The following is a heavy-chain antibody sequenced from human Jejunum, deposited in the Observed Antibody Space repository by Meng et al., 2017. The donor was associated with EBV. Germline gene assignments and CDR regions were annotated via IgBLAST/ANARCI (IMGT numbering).Heavy chain of an antibody. V-gene: IGHV4-4*02. CDR1: GDSIDSRNW. J-gene: IGHJ4*02. D-gene: IGHD2-21*02. CDR2: FYYSGST. Sequence: HVQLTASGQGLVKPSGTLSLTFAVAGDSIDSRNWWSWVRQSTERGLEWIGEFYYSGSTNYNPSLKSRVTILVDRSGNHFSLHLSSVTAADTDVYYCVRGGDYCLVYWGQGTLVTVSS. CDR3: VRGGDYCLVY.